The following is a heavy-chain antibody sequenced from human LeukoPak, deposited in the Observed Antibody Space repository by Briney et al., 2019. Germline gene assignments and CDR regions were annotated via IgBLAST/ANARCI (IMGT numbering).Heavy chain of an antibody. V-gene: IGHV5-51*01. Sequence: GESLKISCKGSGYSFTSYWIGWVRQMPGKGLEWMGIIYPGDSDTRYSPFFQGQVTISADKSISTAYLQWSSLKASDTAMYYCARYRNLYYDSSGYYPPDYWGQGTLVTVSS. J-gene: IGHJ4*02. CDR2: IYPGDSDT. CDR1: GYSFTSYW. CDR3: ARYRNLYYDSSGYYPPDY. D-gene: IGHD3-22*01.